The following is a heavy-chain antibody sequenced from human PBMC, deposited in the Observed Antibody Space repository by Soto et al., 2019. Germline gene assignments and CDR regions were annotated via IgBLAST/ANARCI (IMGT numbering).Heavy chain of an antibody. D-gene: IGHD4-17*01. CDR2: IYYSGST. CDR1: GGSIIGYY. J-gene: IGHJ4*02. V-gene: IGHV4-59*01. CDR3: ARVFINYGDFHFDY. Sequence: PSETLSLTCTVSGGSIIGYYWSWIRQPPGKGLEWIGYIYYSGSTNYNPSLKSRVTISVDTSKNQFSLKLSSVTAADTAVYYCARVFINYGDFHFDYWGQGTLVTVSS.